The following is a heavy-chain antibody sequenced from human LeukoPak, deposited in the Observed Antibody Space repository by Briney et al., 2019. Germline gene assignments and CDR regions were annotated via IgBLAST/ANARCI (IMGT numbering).Heavy chain of an antibody. CDR1: GFSLSTSGMR. D-gene: IGHD5-24*01. CDR2: IDWDDDK. CDR3: ALTLGEDGYNYGGYYYMDV. J-gene: IGHJ6*03. Sequence: SGPTLVNPTQTHTLTCTFSGFSLSTSGMRVSWIRQPPGKALEWLARIDWDDDKFYSTSLKTRLTISKDTSKNQVVLTMTNMDPVDTATYYCALTLGEDGYNYGGYYYMDVWGKGTTVTVSS. V-gene: IGHV2-70*04.